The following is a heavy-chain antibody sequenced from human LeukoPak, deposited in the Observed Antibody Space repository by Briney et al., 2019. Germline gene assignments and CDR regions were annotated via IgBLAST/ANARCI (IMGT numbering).Heavy chain of an antibody. Sequence: ASVKVSCKASGYTFTGYYIHWVRQAPGQGLEWMGWINPTSFGTKYEQKFQGRVTMTRGTSISTDYMELSDLRSDDTAVYYCARFRGSGWYSFDLWGQGTLVTVSS. D-gene: IGHD6-19*01. V-gene: IGHV1-2*02. CDR3: ARFRGSGWYSFDL. CDR1: GYTFTGYY. J-gene: IGHJ5*02. CDR2: INPTSFGT.